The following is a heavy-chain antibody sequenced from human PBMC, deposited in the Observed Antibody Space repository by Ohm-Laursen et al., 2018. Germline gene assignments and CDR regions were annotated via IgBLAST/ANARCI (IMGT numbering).Heavy chain of an antibody. J-gene: IGHJ3*02. CDR3: ARLGFVGGINAFDI. D-gene: IGHD3-16*01. Sequence: GASVKVSCKASAYTFTGYLMHWVRQAPGRGLEWMGWMNPNSGNTGYAQKFQGRVTMTRNTSISTAYMELSSLRSEDTAVYYCARLGFVGGINAFDIWGQGTMVTVSS. CDR2: MNPNSGNT. V-gene: IGHV1-8*02. CDR1: AYTFTGYL.